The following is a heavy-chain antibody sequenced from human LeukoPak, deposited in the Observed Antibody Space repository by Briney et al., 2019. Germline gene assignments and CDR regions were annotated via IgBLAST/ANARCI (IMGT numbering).Heavy chain of an antibody. CDR3: AKPTYSNYGLQFQYYFDY. V-gene: IGHV3-30*02. J-gene: IGHJ4*02. D-gene: IGHD4-11*01. Sequence: PGGSLRLSCAASGVTFSGYSMNWVRQAPGKGLEWVAFIRYDGSNKYYADSVWGRFTISRDNSKNTLYLQMNSLRAEDTAVYYCAKPTYSNYGLQFQYYFDYWGQGTLVTVSS. CDR2: IRYDGSNK. CDR1: GVTFSGYS.